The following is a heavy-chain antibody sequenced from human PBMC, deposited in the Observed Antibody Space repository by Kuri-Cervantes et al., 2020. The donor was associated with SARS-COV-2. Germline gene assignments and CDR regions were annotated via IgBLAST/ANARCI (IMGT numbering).Heavy chain of an antibody. D-gene: IGHD3-3*01. V-gene: IGHV3-49*04. CDR2: IRSKAYGGTT. CDR3: TKDDFWSGYADY. CDR1: GFTFSSYA. Sequence: GGSLRLSCAASGFTFSSYAMHWVRQAPGEGLEWVGFIRSKAYGGTTEYAASVKGRFTISRDDSKSIAYLQMNSLKTEDTAVYYCTKDDFWSGYADYWGQGTLVTVSS. J-gene: IGHJ4*02.